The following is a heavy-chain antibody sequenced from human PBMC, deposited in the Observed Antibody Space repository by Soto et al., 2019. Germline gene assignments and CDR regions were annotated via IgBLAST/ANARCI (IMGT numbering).Heavy chain of an antibody. D-gene: IGHD6-19*01. CDR2: IYYSGAA. CDR3: TXXLGQWLPRD. CDR1: GGSISGSRYY. Sequence: QLQLQESGPGLVKPSETLSLTCTVSGGSISGSRYYWGWIRQPPGKGLEWIGTIYYSGAAYYNPSLKSRVTRTVDTSRKQFSMKLNSVTAADTAVYYCTXXLGQWLPRDWGQGTVVTVSS. J-gene: IGHJ4*02. V-gene: IGHV4-39*01.